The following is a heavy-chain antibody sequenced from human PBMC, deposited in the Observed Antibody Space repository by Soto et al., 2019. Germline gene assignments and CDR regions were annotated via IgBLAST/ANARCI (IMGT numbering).Heavy chain of an antibody. CDR3: ARGGIAAAAPPDY. CDR2: IYYSGST. V-gene: IGHV4-31*03. CDR1: GGSIISGGYY. J-gene: IGHJ4*02. Sequence: SETLSLTCTVSGGSIISGGYYWSLIRQHPGKGLEWIGYIYYSGSTYYNPSLKSRVTISVDTSKNQFSLKLSSVTAADTAVYYCARGGIAAAAPPDYWGQGTLVTVSS. D-gene: IGHD6-13*01.